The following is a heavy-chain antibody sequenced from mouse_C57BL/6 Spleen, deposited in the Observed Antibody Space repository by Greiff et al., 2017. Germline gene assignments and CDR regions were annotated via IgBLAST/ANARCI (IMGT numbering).Heavy chain of an antibody. CDR3: VTTVVSYFDY. CDR1: GFNIKDYY. V-gene: IGHV14-1*01. CDR2: IDPEDGDT. Sequence: VQLKLSGAELVRPGASVKLSCTASGFNIKDYYMHWVKQRPEQGLEWIGRIDPEDGDTESAPKFQGKATMTADTSSNTAYLQLISLTSEDTAVYYCVTTVVSYFDYWGQGTTLTVSS. D-gene: IGHD1-1*01. J-gene: IGHJ2*01.